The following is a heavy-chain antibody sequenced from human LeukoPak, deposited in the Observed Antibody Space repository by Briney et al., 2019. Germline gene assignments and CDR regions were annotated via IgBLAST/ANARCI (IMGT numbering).Heavy chain of an antibody. V-gene: IGHV3-23*01. D-gene: IGHD2-2*01. CDR3: ARDRCSSTSCYRKTPGYFDY. J-gene: IGHJ4*02. CDR1: GFTFSSCA. CDR2: ISGSGGFT. Sequence: GGSLRLSCAASGFTFSSCAMSWVRQAPGKQLQWVSAISGSGGFTYYAESVKGRFTISRDNAKNSLYLQMNSLRAEDTAVYYCARDRCSSTSCYRKTPGYFDYWGQGTLVTVSS.